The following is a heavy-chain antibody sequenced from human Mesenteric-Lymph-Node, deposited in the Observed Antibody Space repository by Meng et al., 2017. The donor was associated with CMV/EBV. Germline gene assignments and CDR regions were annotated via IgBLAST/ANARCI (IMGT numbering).Heavy chain of an antibody. J-gene: IGHJ5*02. D-gene: IGHD6-19*01. CDR2: IKQDGREK. CDR1: GFTFSSYW. Sequence: GGSLRLSCAASGFTFSSYWMIWVRQTPGKGLEWVANIKQDGREKHYVDSVKGRFTISRDNAKNSLYLQMSSLRAEDTAVYYCARASEPYSSGWYDWFDPWGQGTLVTVSS. CDR3: ARASEPYSSGWYDWFDP. V-gene: IGHV3-7*01.